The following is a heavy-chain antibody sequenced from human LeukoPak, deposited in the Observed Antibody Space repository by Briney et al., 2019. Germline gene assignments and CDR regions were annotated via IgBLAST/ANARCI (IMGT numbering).Heavy chain of an antibody. V-gene: IGHV3-13*01. CDR2: IGTAGDT. CDR1: GFTFSSYD. CDR3: ARGTYDSSGWYEGHFDY. J-gene: IGHJ4*02. Sequence: PGGSLRLSCAASGFTFSSYDMHWVRQAPGKGLEWVSAIGTAGDTYYPGSVKGRFTISRENAKNSLYLQMNSLRAGDTAVYYCARGTYDSSGWYEGHFDYWGQGTLVTVSS. D-gene: IGHD6-19*01.